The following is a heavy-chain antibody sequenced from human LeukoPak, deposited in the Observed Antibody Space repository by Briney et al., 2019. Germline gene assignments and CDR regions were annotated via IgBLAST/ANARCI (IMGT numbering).Heavy chain of an antibody. CDR3: ATSFDLTSDWGTVAHFDY. Sequence: SQTLSLTCTVSGGSISSGDYYWSWIRQPPGKGLEWIGYIYYSGSTYYNPSLKSRVTISVDTSKNQFSLKLSSVTAADTAVYYCATSFDLTSDWGTVAHFDYWGQGTLVTVTS. CDR2: IYYSGST. V-gene: IGHV4-30-4*01. D-gene: IGHD6-25*01. J-gene: IGHJ4*02. CDR1: GGSISSGDYY.